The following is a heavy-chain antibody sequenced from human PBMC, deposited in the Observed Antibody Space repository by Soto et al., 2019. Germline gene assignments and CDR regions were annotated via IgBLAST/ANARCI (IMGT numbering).Heavy chain of an antibody. CDR2: IWYDGSNK. J-gene: IGHJ4*02. Sequence: GGSLRLSCAASGFTFSSYGMHWVRQAPGKGLEWVAVIWYDGSNKYYADSVKGRFTISRDNSKNTLYLQMNSLRAEDTAVYYCARELGYCSGGSCYLGYWGQGTLVTVSS. CDR3: ARELGYCSGGSCYLGY. D-gene: IGHD2-15*01. V-gene: IGHV3-33*01. CDR1: GFTFSSYG.